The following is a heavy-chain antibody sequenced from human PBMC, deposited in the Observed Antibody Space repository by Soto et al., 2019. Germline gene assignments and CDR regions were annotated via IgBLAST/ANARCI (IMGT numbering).Heavy chain of an antibody. CDR3: PRIGKIGNMSRYYFDF. V-gene: IGHV1-69*06. D-gene: IGHD1-26*01. CDR1: ADIFSSYT. J-gene: IGHJ4*02. Sequence: QVQLVQSGTEVQKPGSSVKVSCKASADIFSSYTLIWVRQAPGQGLEWMCAIMPVYGNIKSAQKLQGRLTLSADKSTNRADIDLSSLRSADTAVYYCPRIGKIGNMSRYYFDFCGQRTLATASA. CDR2: IMPVYGNI.